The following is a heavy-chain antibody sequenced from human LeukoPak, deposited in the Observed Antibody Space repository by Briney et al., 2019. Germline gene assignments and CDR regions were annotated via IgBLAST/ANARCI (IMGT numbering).Heavy chain of an antibody. CDR1: GGSISSGGYS. V-gene: IGHV4-30-2*01. Sequence: PSETLSLTCAVSGGSISSGGYSWSWIRQPPGKGLEWIGYIYHSGSTYYNPSLKSRVTMSVDTSKNQFSLKLSSVTAADTAVYYCARLTTASHFDYWGQGTLVTVSS. CDR2: IYHSGST. CDR3: ARLTTASHFDY. D-gene: IGHD4/OR15-4a*01. J-gene: IGHJ4*02.